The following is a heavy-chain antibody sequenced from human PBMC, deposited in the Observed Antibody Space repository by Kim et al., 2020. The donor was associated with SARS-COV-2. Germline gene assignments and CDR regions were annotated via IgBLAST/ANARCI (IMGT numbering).Heavy chain of an antibody. CDR1: GFTFSDYY. CDR2: ISSSGSTI. Sequence: GGSLRLSCAASGFTFSDYYMSWIRQAPGKGLEWVSYISSSGSTIYYADSVKGRFTISRDNAKNSLYLQMNSLRAEDTAVYYCARPSQEDFWSGYPQPSFDYWGQGTLVTVSS. J-gene: IGHJ4*02. CDR3: ARPSQEDFWSGYPQPSFDY. V-gene: IGHV3-11*01. D-gene: IGHD3-3*01.